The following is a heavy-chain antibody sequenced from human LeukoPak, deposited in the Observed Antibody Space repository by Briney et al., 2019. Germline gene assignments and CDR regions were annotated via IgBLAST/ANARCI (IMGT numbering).Heavy chain of an antibody. J-gene: IGHJ6*03. Sequence: PGGSLRLSCAASGFTFNNYAMSWVRQAPGMGLEWLSYVSGSGGATYYAASVKGRFTISRDNSENTVYLQMGSLRAEDTAVYYCAKNRGGTYKYYMDVWGNGTTVTVSS. V-gene: IGHV3-23*01. CDR3: AKNRGGTYKYYMDV. D-gene: IGHD1-1*01. CDR1: GFTFNNYA. CDR2: VSGSGGAT.